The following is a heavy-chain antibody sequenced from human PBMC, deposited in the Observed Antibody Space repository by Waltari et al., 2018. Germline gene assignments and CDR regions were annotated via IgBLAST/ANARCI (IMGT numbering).Heavy chain of an antibody. D-gene: IGHD6-13*01. CDR2: IYSGDST. CDR1: GCTVSSHY. V-gene: IGHV3-53*01. CDR3: ARDRPAAAGIGY. Sequence: EVQLVESGGGLIQPGGSLRLSCAASGCTVSSHYMSWARPAPGKGLEWVSVIYSGDSTYYADSVKGRFTISRDNSNNTLYLQMNSLRAEDTAVYYCARDRPAAAGIGYWGQGTLVTVSS. J-gene: IGHJ4*02.